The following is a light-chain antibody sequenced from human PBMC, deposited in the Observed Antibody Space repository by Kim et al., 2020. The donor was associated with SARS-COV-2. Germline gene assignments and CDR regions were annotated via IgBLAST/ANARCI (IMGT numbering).Light chain of an antibody. Sequence: GHSITISCTGTSSDVGGYNYVSWYQQHPGKAPKLIIYDVSKRPSGVSNRFSGSKSGNTASLTISGLQAEDEADYYCSSYTSSSTYVFGTGTKVTVL. CDR1: SSDVGGYNY. J-gene: IGLJ1*01. CDR3: SSYTSSSTYV. CDR2: DVS. V-gene: IGLV2-14*04.